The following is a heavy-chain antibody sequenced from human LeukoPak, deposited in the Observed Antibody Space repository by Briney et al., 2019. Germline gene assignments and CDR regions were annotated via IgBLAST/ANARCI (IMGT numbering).Heavy chain of an antibody. D-gene: IGHD2-21*01. CDR2: IYGGGTDT. CDR3: ARTGDGKYYFDY. CDR1: GYSFTTYW. J-gene: IGHJ4*02. V-gene: IGHV5-51*01. Sequence: GESLKISCKGSGYSFTTYWIGWARQMPGIGLEWMGFIYGGGTDTRYSPSFQGQVTISIDKSINTAYLQWNSLKASDTSIYYCARTGDGKYYFDYWGQGTLVIVSS.